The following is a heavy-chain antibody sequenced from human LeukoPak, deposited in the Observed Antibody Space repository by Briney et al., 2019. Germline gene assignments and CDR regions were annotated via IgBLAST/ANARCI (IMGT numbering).Heavy chain of an antibody. J-gene: IGHJ6*02. D-gene: IGHD5-18*01. Sequence: GGSLRLSCAAPGFTFTKYFMSSIRQAPGKGLEWVSYISSSSSYTNYADSVKGRFTISRDNAKNSLYLQMNSLRAEETAVYYCARDLGYSYGRDFSYYGMDVWGQGTTVTVSS. CDR3: ARDLGYSYGRDFSYYGMDV. CDR2: ISSSSSYT. CDR1: GFTFTKYF. V-gene: IGHV3-11*06.